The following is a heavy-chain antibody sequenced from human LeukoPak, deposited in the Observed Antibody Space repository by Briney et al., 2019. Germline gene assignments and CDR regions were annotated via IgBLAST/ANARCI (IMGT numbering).Heavy chain of an antibody. CDR3: AREQIGHGSWHLNSHYYFDY. J-gene: IGHJ4*02. D-gene: IGHD6-13*01. CDR1: RFTFSSYS. Sequence: NPGVPLRLSCAASRFTFSSYSMIWVRQAPGKGLVWVSSISSSGSYIYYADSVKGRFTISRDNAKNSLYLQMNSLRAEDTAVYYCAREQIGHGSWHLNSHYYFDYWGQGTLVTVSS. V-gene: IGHV3-21*01. CDR2: ISSSGSYI.